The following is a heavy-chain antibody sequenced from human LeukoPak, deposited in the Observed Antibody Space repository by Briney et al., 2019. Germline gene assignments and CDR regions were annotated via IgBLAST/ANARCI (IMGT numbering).Heavy chain of an antibody. V-gene: IGHV4-59*08. CDR3: ARHHGPGSYSDY. Sequence: SETLSLTCTVSGGSISSYYWGWIRQPPGKGLEWIGYIYYSGSTNYNPSLKSRVTISVDTSKNQFSLKLSSVTAADTAVYYCARHHGPGSYSDYWGQGTLVTVSS. CDR2: IYYSGST. J-gene: IGHJ4*02. CDR1: GGSISSYY. D-gene: IGHD3-10*01.